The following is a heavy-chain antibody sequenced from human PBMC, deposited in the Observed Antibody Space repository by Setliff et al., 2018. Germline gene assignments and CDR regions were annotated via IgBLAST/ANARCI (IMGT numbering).Heavy chain of an antibody. CDR2: MNPNSGNT. D-gene: IGHD3-16*01. CDR1: GYTFTSYD. V-gene: IGHV1-8*02. J-gene: IGHJ6*03. Sequence: ASVKVSCKASGYTFTSYDINWVRQATGQGLECMGWMNPNSGNTGYAQKFQGRFTISRDNSRNTLYLQMNSLRGEDTAVYFCARDPIGPFLSYMDDWGKGTTVTVSS. CDR3: ARDPIGPFLSYMDD.